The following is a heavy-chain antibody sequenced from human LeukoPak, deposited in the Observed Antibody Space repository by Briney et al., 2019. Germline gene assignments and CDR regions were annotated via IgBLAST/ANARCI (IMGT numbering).Heavy chain of an antibody. CDR2: INPNSGGT. D-gene: IGHD6-13*01. CDR3: ARAAAAGTSHDAFDI. Sequence: EASVKVSFKASGYTFPGYYMHWGRQAPGQGLEWVGWINPNSGGTNYAQKFQGWVTMTRDTSISTAYMELSRLRSDDTAVYYCARAAAAGTSHDAFDIWGQGTMVTVSS. CDR1: GYTFPGYY. V-gene: IGHV1-2*04. J-gene: IGHJ3*02.